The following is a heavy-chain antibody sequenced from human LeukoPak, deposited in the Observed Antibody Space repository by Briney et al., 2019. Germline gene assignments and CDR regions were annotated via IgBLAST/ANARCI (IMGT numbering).Heavy chain of an antibody. J-gene: IGHJ5*02. V-gene: IGHV1-18*01. CDR1: GYTFTSYG. D-gene: IGHD3-22*01. Sequence: ASVKVSCKASGYTFTSYGISWVRQAPGQGLEWMGWISAYNGNTNYAQKLQGRVTMTTDTSTSTAYMELRSLRSDDTAVYYCARDSTLYYDSSKSWFDPWGQGTLVTVSS. CDR2: ISAYNGNT. CDR3: ARDSTLYYDSSKSWFDP.